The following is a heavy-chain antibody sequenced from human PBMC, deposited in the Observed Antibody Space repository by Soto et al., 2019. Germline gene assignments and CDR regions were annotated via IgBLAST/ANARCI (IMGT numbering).Heavy chain of an antibody. CDR2: IWYDGSNK. V-gene: IGHV3-33*01. CDR1: GFTFSSYG. CDR3: ARDHGTGKSEYFQH. Sequence: QVQLVESGGGVVQPGRSLRLSCAASGFTFSSYGMHWVRQAPGKGLEWVAVIWYDGSNKYYADSVKGRFTISRDNSKNPLYLPMNSLRAEDTAVYYCARDHGTGKSEYFQHWGQGTLVTVSS. D-gene: IGHD3-10*01. J-gene: IGHJ1*01.